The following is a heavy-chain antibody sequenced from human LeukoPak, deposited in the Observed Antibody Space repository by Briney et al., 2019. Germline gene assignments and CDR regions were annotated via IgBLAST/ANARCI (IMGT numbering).Heavy chain of an antibody. Sequence: SVKVSCKASGYTFTGYYMHWVRQAPGQGLEWMGGIIPIFGTANYAQKFQGRVTITADESTSTAYMELSSLRSEDTAVYYCARDVRDYGGNSDAFDIWGQGTMVTVSS. D-gene: IGHD4-23*01. V-gene: IGHV1-69*13. J-gene: IGHJ3*02. CDR3: ARDVRDYGGNSDAFDI. CDR1: GYTFTGYY. CDR2: IIPIFGTA.